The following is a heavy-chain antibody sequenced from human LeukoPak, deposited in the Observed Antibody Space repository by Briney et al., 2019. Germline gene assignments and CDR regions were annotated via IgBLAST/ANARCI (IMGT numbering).Heavy chain of an antibody. CDR3: ARGLYDSSGYPYYYYMDV. J-gene: IGHJ6*03. Sequence: PSETLSLTCAVYGGSFGGYYWSWIRQPPGKGLEWIGEINHSGSTNYNPSLKSRVTISVDTSKNQFSLKLSSVTAADTAVYYCARGLYDSSGYPYYYYMDVWGKGTTVTVSS. CDR1: GGSFGGYY. D-gene: IGHD3-22*01. CDR2: INHSGST. V-gene: IGHV4-34*01.